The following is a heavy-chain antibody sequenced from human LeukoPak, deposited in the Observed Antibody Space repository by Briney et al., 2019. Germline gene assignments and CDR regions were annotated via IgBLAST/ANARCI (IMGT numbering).Heavy chain of an antibody. Sequence: GGSLRLSCAASGFTVSSNYMSWVRQAPGKGLEWVSVIYSGGSTYYADSVKGRFTISRDNSKNTLYLQMNSLRAEDTAVYYCASRDPTPVHDSSGYYQRDDAFDIWGQGTMVTVSS. V-gene: IGHV3-66*01. CDR2: IYSGGST. CDR1: GFTVSSNY. CDR3: ASRDPTPVHDSSGYYQRDDAFDI. D-gene: IGHD3-22*01. J-gene: IGHJ3*02.